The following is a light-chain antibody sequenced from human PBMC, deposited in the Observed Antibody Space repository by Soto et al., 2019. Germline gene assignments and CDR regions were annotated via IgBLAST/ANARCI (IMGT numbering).Light chain of an antibody. J-gene: IGKJ1*01. CDR1: QSITNNY. Sequence: EIVLTQSPGTLSLSPGERASLSCRASQSITNNYLAWYQQRPGQAPRLLIYGASSRATGIPHRFSGSGSGTDFTLTISSLEPEDFAVYYCQRYGSSNTFDQGTKVEIK. CDR3: QRYGSSNT. CDR2: GAS. V-gene: IGKV3-20*01.